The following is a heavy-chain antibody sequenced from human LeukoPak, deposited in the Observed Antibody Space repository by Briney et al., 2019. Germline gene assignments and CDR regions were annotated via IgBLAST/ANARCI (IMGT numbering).Heavy chain of an antibody. Sequence: GGSLRLSCAASGFSSISYGMHWVRQAPGKGLEWVGVISDDGRRKDYADPVKGRFTISRDNSKDTLYLQMNSLRAEDTAVYYCAKRPSDYGDYVSYFDYWGQGTLVTVSS. V-gene: IGHV3-30*18. J-gene: IGHJ4*02. D-gene: IGHD4-17*01. CDR3: AKRPSDYGDYVSYFDY. CDR1: GFSSISYG. CDR2: ISDDGRRK.